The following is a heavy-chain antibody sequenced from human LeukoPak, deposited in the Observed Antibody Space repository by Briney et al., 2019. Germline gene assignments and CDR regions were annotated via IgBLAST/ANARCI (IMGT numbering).Heavy chain of an antibody. V-gene: IGHV3-30*02. CDR2: IRYDGSNK. J-gene: IGHJ6*03. CDR3: TAPGLRYFDWFGDYMDV. D-gene: IGHD3-9*01. CDR1: GFSFSNYG. Sequence: QPGGSLRLSCPASGFSFSNYGMHWVRQAPGKGLEWVAFIRYDGSNKYYADSVKGRFTISRDNSKNTLYLQMNSLKTEDTAVYYCTAPGLRYFDWFGDYMDVWGKGTTVTISS.